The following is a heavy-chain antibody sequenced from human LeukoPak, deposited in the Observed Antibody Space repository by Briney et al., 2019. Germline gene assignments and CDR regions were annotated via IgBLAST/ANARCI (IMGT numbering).Heavy chain of an antibody. Sequence: GGSLRLSCAASGFTFSSYAMSWVRQAPGKGPEWVSAISGSGGSTYYADSVKGRFTISRDNSKNTLYLQMNSLRAEDTAVYYCAKDLAADRPYNWFDPWGQGTLVSVSS. D-gene: IGHD6-13*01. CDR3: AKDLAADRPYNWFDP. CDR1: GFTFSSYA. CDR2: ISGSGGST. V-gene: IGHV3-23*01. J-gene: IGHJ5*02.